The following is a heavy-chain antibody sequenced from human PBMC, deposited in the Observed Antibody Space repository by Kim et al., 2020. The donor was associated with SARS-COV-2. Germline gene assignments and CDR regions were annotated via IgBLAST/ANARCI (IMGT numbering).Heavy chain of an antibody. D-gene: IGHD3-9*01. Sequence: SYADSVKGRFTISRDNAKNTLYLQMNSLRAEDTAVYYCAGGQYFDWYLDYWGQGTLVTVSS. CDR3: AGGQYFDWYLDY. J-gene: IGHJ4*02. V-gene: IGHV3-74*01.